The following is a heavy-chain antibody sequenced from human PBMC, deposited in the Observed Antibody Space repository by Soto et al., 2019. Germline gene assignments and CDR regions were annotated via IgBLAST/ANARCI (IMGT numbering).Heavy chain of an antibody. J-gene: IGHJ1*01. Sequence: ASVKVSCKASGYLFTAYSMHWVRLAPGQGLEWMGVVNPSGGSTKYAQNFQGRVTMTRDTSTTTIYMELSSLRSDDTAIYYCAREENCSGGTCYSEYFHSWGQGTLVTVSS. CDR2: VNPSGGST. V-gene: IGHV1-46*01. D-gene: IGHD2-15*01. CDR1: GYLFTAYS. CDR3: AREENCSGGTCYSEYFHS.